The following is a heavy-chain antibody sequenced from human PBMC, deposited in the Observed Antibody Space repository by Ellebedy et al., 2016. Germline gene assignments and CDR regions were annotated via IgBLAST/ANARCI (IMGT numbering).Heavy chain of an antibody. V-gene: IGHV4-39*02. CDR1: GGYIGSVNYY. CDR3: AGDEYSSTWFKY. J-gene: IGHJ4*02. D-gene: IGHD6-13*01. CDR2: LFFGGST. Sequence: SETLSLTCNVSGGYIGSVNYYWGWVRQPPGKGLEWIGSLFFGGSTPYNPSLKSRVTISADMSKNQLFLSLSSVTPADTAVYYCAGDEYSSTWFKYWGQGALVTVSS.